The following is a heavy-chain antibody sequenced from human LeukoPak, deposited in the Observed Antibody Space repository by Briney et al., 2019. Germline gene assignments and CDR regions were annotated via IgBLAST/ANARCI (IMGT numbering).Heavy chain of an antibody. Sequence: SETLSLTCTVSGGSISSSSYYWGWIRQPPGKGLEWIGSIYYSGSTYYNPSLKSRVTISVDTSKNQFSLKLSSVTAADTAVYYCARHGKLPLDYWGQGTLVTVSS. D-gene: IGHD2-15*01. J-gene: IGHJ4*02. CDR2: IYYSGST. CDR1: GGSISSSSYY. V-gene: IGHV4-39*01. CDR3: ARHGKLPLDY.